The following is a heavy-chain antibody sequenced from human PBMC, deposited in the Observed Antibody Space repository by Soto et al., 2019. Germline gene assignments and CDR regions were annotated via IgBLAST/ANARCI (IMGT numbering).Heavy chain of an antibody. CDR2: VNPNSGNT. CDR1: GYSFSSYD. D-gene: IGHD3-10*01. Sequence: ASVKVSCKASGYSFSSYDIHWVRQAPGQGLEWTGWVNPNSGNTGYAQKFQGRVTLTRNTSITTDYMELSRLRSEDTAVYYCARADGSSHDAFDIWGQGTMVTVSS. CDR3: ARADGSSHDAFDI. V-gene: IGHV1-8*01. J-gene: IGHJ3*02.